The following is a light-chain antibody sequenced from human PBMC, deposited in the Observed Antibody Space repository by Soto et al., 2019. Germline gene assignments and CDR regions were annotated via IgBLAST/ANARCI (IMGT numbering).Light chain of an antibody. CDR3: QQYNNWRT. J-gene: IGKJ1*01. V-gene: IGKV3D-15*01. Sequence: EIVLTQSPGTLSLSPEERSTLSCRASETVRSNLAWYQQKPGQAPRLLIYAASTRATGIPARFIGNGSGTEFTLTISSLQSEDFAVYYCQQYNNWRTFGQGTKVDI. CDR2: AAS. CDR1: ETVRSN.